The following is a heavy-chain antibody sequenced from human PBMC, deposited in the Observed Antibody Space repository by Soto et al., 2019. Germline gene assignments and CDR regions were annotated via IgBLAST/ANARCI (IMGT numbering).Heavy chain of an antibody. CDR1: GFTFDDYA. CDR3: AQAGGHEYFQH. D-gene: IGHD2-15*01. J-gene: IGHJ1*01. Sequence: EVQLVESGGVLVQPGRSLRLSCAASGFTFDDYAMHWVRQAPGKGVEWVSGISWNSGRIGYADSVKGRFTISRDNAKNSLYMQMNRVTGEATALYYCAQAGGHEYFQHWGQGTLVTVSS. V-gene: IGHV3-9*01. CDR2: ISWNSGRI.